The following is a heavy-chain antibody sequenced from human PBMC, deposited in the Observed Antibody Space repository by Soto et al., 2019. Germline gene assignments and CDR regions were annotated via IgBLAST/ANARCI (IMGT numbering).Heavy chain of an antibody. CDR2: IYYSGST. CDR3: ARDSHCLTTSFYPYFYYGMDV. Sequence: QVQLQESGPGLVKPSQTLSLTCAVSGGSISSADYYWTWIRQHPGKGLEWIGYIYYSGSTYYNPSLKSRVTISVDTSKNQFSLKLSSVTAADTAVYYCARDSHCLTTSFYPYFYYGMDVWGQGTTVTVSS. V-gene: IGHV4-31*11. D-gene: IGHD2-2*01. J-gene: IGHJ6*02. CDR1: GGSISSADYY.